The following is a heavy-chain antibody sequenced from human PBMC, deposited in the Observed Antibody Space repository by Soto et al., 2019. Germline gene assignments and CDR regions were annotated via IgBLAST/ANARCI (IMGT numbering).Heavy chain of an antibody. CDR1: GYTFTSYG. CDR2: LSAYNGNT. Sequence: QVQLVQSGAEVKKPGASVKVSCKASGYTFTSYGISWVRQAPGQGLEWMGWLSAYNGNTNYARKLQGRVTMTTDTSTSTAYKELRSLRSYDTAVYCCARVGTPPVGSISRYYYYYGMDVWGQGTTVTVSS. J-gene: IGHJ6*02. V-gene: IGHV1-18*01. CDR3: ARVGTPPVGSISRYYYYYGMDV. D-gene: IGHD1-26*01.